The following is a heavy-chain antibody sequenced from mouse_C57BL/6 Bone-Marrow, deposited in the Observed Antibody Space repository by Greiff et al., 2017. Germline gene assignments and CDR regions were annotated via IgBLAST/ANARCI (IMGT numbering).Heavy chain of an antibody. D-gene: IGHD1-1*01. J-gene: IGHJ4*01. CDR2: INPYNGGT. CDR1: GYTFTDYY. CDR3: AHGSSPYYAMDY. Sequence: EVQLQQSGPVLVKPGASVKMSCKASGYTFTDYYMNWVKQSHGKSLEWIGVINPYNGGTSYNQKFKGKATLTVDKSSSTAYMELNSLTSEDSAVYYCAHGSSPYYAMDYWGQGTSVTVSS. V-gene: IGHV1-19*01.